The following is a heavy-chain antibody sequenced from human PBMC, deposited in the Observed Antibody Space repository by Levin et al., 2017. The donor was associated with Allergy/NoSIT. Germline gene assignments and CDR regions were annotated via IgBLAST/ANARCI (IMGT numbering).Heavy chain of an antibody. CDR3: ARGAAAGLIDY. J-gene: IGHJ4*02. D-gene: IGHD6-13*01. CDR2: INHSGST. CDR1: GGSFSGYY. V-gene: IGHV4-34*01. Sequence: SETLSLTCAVYGGSFSGYYWSWIRQPPGKGLEWIGEINHSGSTNYNPSLKSRVTISVDTSKNQFSLKLSSVTAADTAVYYCARGAAAGLIDYWGQGTLVTVSS.